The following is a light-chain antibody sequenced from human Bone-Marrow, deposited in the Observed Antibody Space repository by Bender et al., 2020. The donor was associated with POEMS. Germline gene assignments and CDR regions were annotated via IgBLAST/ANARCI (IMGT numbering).Light chain of an antibody. CDR1: NTDLGPHSV. CDR3: SSYDAITTLFV. Sequence: QSALTQPASVSESPGQSITVSCTGDNTDLGPHSVVSWYQQHPGRVPKLMIYEDTKRPSGVSDRFSASKSGSTASLTISGLQAEDEADYYCSSYDAITTLFVFGSGTKVSVL. J-gene: IGLJ1*01. V-gene: IGLV2-23*02. CDR2: EDT.